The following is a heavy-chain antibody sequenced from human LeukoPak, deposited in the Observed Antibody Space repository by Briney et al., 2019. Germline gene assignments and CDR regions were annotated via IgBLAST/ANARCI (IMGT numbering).Heavy chain of an antibody. J-gene: IGHJ4*02. V-gene: IGHV4-59*12. Sequence: SETLSLTCTVSGGSISSYFWSWIRQPPGKELEWIGYIYSSGSTSYNPSLKSRVTISVDTSKNQFSLKLSSVTAADTAVYYCARASTIFGHFAYWGRGTLVTVSS. CDR3: ARASTIFGHFAY. CDR2: IYSSGST. CDR1: GGSISSYF. D-gene: IGHD3-3*01.